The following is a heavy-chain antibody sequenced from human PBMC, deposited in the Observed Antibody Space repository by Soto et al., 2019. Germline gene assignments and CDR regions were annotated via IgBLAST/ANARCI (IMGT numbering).Heavy chain of an antibody. CDR3: ARLLSSYSSSWYWAFDV. D-gene: IGHD6-13*01. Sequence: GESLKISCKASGYRFTSYWIGWVRQMPGKGLEWMGIIYPGDSDTRYSPSFQGQVTISVDKSINTAYLRWSSLKASDTAMYYCARLLSSYSSSWYWAFDVWGQGTMVTVSS. CDR1: GYRFTSYW. CDR2: IYPGDSDT. J-gene: IGHJ3*01. V-gene: IGHV5-51*01.